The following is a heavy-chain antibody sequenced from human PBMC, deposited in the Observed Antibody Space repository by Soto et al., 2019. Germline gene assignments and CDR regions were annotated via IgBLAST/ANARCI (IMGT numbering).Heavy chain of an antibody. CDR1: SGSISSNNW. J-gene: IGHJ2*01. Sequence: QVHLQESGPGLVKASGTLSLTCAVSSGSISSNNWWSWVRQPPGKGLGWIGEIYHSGTNNYNPSLNRRVTISVYTSKNQFSLNLSSVTAADTAVYYCATGGSYCSTTGCLYWYLDLWGRGTLVSVSS. CDR2: IYHSGTN. D-gene: IGHD2-2*01. CDR3: ATGGSYCSTTGCLYWYLDL. V-gene: IGHV4-4*02.